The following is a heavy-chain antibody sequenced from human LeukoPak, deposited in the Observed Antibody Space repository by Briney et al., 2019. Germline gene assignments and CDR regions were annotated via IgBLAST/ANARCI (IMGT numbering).Heavy chain of an antibody. V-gene: IGHV1-18*01. D-gene: IGHD1-26*01. CDR3: AKSSGSYSYYFDY. CDR1: GYTFTSYG. Sequence: GASVKVSCKASGYTFTSYGISWVRQAPGQGLEWRGWISAYNGNTNYAQKLQGRVTMTTDTSTSTAYMELSSLRSEDTAVYYCAKSSGSYSYYFDYWGQGTLVTVSS. CDR2: ISAYNGNT. J-gene: IGHJ4*02.